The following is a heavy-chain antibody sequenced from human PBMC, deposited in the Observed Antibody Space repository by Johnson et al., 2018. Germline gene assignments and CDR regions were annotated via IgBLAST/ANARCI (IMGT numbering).Heavy chain of an antibody. Sequence: VQLQESGGGLVQPGGSLRLSCADSGFSFSRYWMHWVRQAPGKGPVWVSRINSDGSSTSYADFVKGRFTISRDNAKNTLYLQMNRLSAEDTAVYYCARGGYGDGGDDNYYYMDVWGKGTTVTVSS. CDR2: INSDGSST. J-gene: IGHJ6*03. CDR3: ARGGYGDGGDDNYYYMDV. V-gene: IGHV3-74*01. CDR1: GFSFSRYW. D-gene: IGHD4-17*01.